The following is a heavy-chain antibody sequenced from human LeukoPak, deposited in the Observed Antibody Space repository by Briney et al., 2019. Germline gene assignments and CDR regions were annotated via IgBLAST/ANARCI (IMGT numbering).Heavy chain of an antibody. V-gene: IGHV1-2*02. CDR2: INPNSGGT. J-gene: IGHJ4*02. D-gene: IGHD3-3*01. CDR1: GYTFTGYY. Sequence: ASVKVSCKASGYTFTGYYMHWVRQAPGQGLEWMGWINPNSGGTNYAQKFQGRVTMTRDTSISTAYMELSRLRSDDTAVYYCARDMYYDFWGGYPSFDYWGQGTLVTVSS. CDR3: ARDMYYDFWGGYPSFDY.